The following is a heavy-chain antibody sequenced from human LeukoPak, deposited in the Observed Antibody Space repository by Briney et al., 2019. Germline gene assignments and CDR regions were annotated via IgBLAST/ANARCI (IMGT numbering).Heavy chain of an antibody. CDR1: GYSISSGHY. CDR2: IYHSGST. Sequence: SETPSLTCGVSGYSISSGHYWGWIRQSPGKGLEWIGTIYHSGSTYYNPSLKSRVTMSVDTSKNQFSLKLSSVTAADTAVYYCARHRNQYYDFWSGSRWFDPWGQGTLVTVSS. J-gene: IGHJ5*02. V-gene: IGHV4-38-2*01. D-gene: IGHD3-3*01. CDR3: ARHRNQYYDFWSGSRWFDP.